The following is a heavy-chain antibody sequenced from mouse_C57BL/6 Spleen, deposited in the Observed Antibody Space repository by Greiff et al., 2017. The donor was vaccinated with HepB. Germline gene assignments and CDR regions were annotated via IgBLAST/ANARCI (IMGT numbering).Heavy chain of an antibody. D-gene: IGHD2-5*01. Sequence: QVQLKESGPELVKPGASVKISCKASGYAFSSSWMNWVKQRPGKGLEWIGRIYPGDGDTNYNGKFKGKATLTADKSSSTAYMQLSSLTSEDSAVYFCARDYYSNYVDYWGQGTTLTVSS. J-gene: IGHJ2*01. CDR2: IYPGDGDT. V-gene: IGHV1-82*01. CDR1: GYAFSSSW. CDR3: ARDYYSNYVDY.